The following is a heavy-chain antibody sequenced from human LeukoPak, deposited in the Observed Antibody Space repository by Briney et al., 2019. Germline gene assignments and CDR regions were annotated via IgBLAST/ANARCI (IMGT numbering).Heavy chain of an antibody. CDR3: ARQPVVNRGAVASNFDY. Sequence: SETLSLTCSVSADSIYSNTHYWVWIPQPPGKGLEGITNLYYNGIPYYNASLESRVTISVDTSKNQFSLRLRSVSAADTAVYYCARQPVVNRGAVASNFDYWGQGTLVTVSS. V-gene: IGHV4-39*01. D-gene: IGHD6-19*01. CDR1: ADSIYSNTHY. J-gene: IGHJ4*02. CDR2: LYYNGIP.